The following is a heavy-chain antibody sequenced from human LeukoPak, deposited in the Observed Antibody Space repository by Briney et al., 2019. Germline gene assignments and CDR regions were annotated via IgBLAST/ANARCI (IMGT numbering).Heavy chain of an antibody. Sequence: ASVKVSCKASGYTFTSYDINWVRQATGQGLEWMGWMNPNSGNTGYAQKFQGRVTMTRNTSISTAYMELSSLRSEDTAVYYCARGGVIKGPYGYWGQGTLVTVSS. CDR2: MNPNSGNT. V-gene: IGHV1-8*01. CDR3: ARGGVIKGPYGY. CDR1: GYTFTSYD. J-gene: IGHJ4*02. D-gene: IGHD3-22*01.